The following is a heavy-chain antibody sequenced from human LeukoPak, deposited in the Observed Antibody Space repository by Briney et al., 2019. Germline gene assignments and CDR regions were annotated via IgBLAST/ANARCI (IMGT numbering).Heavy chain of an antibody. D-gene: IGHD3-22*01. J-gene: IGHJ4*02. V-gene: IGHV1-2*06. Sequence: ASVKVSCKASGYTFTGYYMHWVRQAPGQGLEWMGRINPNSGGTNYAQKFQGRVTMTRDTSISTVYMELSRLRSDDTAVYYCARRSYYDRFDYWGQGTLVTVSS. CDR3: ARRSYYDRFDY. CDR1: GYTFTGYY. CDR2: INPNSGGT.